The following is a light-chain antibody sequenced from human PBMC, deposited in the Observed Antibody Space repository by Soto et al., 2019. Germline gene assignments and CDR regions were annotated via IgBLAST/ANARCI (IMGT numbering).Light chain of an antibody. V-gene: IGLV2-14*01. CDR2: EVS. J-gene: IGLJ2*01. CDR3: SSHAGSNNVV. Sequence: QSVLTQPASVSGSPGQSITISCTGTSSDVGGYNYVSWYQQHPGKAPKLMIYEVSNRTSGVSNRFSGSKSGNTASLTISGLQAEDEADYYCSSHAGSNNVVFGGGTKVTVL. CDR1: SSDVGGYNY.